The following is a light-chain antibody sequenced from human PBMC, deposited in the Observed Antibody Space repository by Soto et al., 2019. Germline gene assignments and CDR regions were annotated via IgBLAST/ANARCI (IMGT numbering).Light chain of an antibody. V-gene: IGLV2-23*01. J-gene: IGLJ2*01. CDR3: SSHAGSDIFVI. CDR1: SSDVGSYNL. Sequence: QPVLTQPASVSGSPGQSITISCTGSSSDVGSYNLVSWYQQHPGKAPKLMIYEGTKRPSGVSNRFSGSRSGNTASLTISGLQAEDEAAYYCSSHAGSDIFVIFGGGTKLTVL. CDR2: EGT.